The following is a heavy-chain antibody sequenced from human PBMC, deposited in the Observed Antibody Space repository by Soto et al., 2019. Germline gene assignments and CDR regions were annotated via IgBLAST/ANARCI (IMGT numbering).Heavy chain of an antibody. J-gene: IGHJ3*01. CDR3: XXXXKYGSGTFXALYV. CDR1: GGTSSDYA. CDR2: IIPIFGTA. V-gene: IGHV1-69*01. D-gene: IGHD3-10*01. Sequence: QVLLVQSGTEVKKPGSSVKVSCQASGGTSSDYALTWVRQAPGQGLEWMGGIIPIFGTANYAQRFQGRVSITADESSSTSYMELSSLXSXXXXXXXXXXXXKYGSGTFXALYVWCHXTXV.